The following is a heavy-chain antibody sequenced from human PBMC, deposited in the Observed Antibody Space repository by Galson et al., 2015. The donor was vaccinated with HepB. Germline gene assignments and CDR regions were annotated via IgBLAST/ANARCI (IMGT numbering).Heavy chain of an antibody. D-gene: IGHD4/OR15-4a*01. CDR1: GFTFSSYA. CDR3: ARCPLDYGGYVTWFDP. J-gene: IGHJ5*02. CDR2: ISNTGRYI. Sequence: SLRLSCAASGFTFSSYAMHWVRQAPGKGPEWVSYISNTGRYINYADSVKGQFTISRDNAKNSVYRQMNSLSAEDTAVYYCARCPLDYGGYVTWFDPWGQGSLVTVSS. V-gene: IGHV3-21*05.